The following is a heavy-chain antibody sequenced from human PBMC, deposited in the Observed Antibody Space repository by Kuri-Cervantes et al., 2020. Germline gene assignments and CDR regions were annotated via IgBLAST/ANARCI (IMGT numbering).Heavy chain of an antibody. CDR2: IGTAGDT. Sequence: GESLKISCAASGFTFSSYDMHWVRQATGKGLEWVSAIGTAGDTYYPGSVKGRFTISRDNSKNTLYLQMNSLRAEDTAVYYCARDLQPKPPNGDFDYWGQGTLVTVSS. J-gene: IGHJ4*02. V-gene: IGHV3-13*01. CDR1: GFTFSSYD. D-gene: IGHD2-8*01. CDR3: ARDLQPKPPNGDFDY.